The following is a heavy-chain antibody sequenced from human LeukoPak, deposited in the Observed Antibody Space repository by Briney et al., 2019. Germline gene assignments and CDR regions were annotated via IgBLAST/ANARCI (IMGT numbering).Heavy chain of an antibody. V-gene: IGHV1-18*04. D-gene: IGHD3-22*01. CDR2: ISAYNGNT. CDR3: ARVRVGNYYDSSGYYYDDY. Sequence: ASVKVSCKASGYTFTSYYMHWVRQAPGQGLEWMGWISAYNGNTNYAQKLQGRVTMTTDTSTSTAYMELRSLRSDDTAVYYCARVRVGNYYDSSGYYYDDYWGQGTLVTVSS. CDR1: GYTFTSYY. J-gene: IGHJ4*02.